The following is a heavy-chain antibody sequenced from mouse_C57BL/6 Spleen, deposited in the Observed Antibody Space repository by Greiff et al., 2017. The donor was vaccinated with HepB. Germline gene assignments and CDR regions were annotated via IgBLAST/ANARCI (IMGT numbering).Heavy chain of an antibody. CDR1: GYTFTCYW. J-gene: IGHJ1*03. CDR2: INPSSGYT. CDR3: ASGLYDYHWYFDV. D-gene: IGHD2-4*01. V-gene: IGHV1-7*01. Sequence: VQLQQSGAELAKPGASVKLSCKASGYTFTCYWMHWVKQRPGQGLEWIGYINPSSGYTKYNQKFKDKATLTADKSSSTAYMQLSSLTYEDSAVYYCASGLYDYHWYFDVWGTGTTVTVSS.